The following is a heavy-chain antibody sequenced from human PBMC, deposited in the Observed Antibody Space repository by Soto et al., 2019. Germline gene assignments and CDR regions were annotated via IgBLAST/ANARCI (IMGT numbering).Heavy chain of an antibody. D-gene: IGHD3-22*01. Sequence: QVQLVQSGAEVKKPGSSVKVSCKASGGTFSSYAISWVRQAPGQGLEWMGGIIPIFGTANYAQKFQGRVTITADESTSTAYMEISSLRSEDTAVYYCARGVHYYDSSGYSEFDYWGQGTLVTVSS. CDR3: ARGVHYYDSSGYSEFDY. J-gene: IGHJ4*02. CDR1: GGTFSSYA. V-gene: IGHV1-69*01. CDR2: IIPIFGTA.